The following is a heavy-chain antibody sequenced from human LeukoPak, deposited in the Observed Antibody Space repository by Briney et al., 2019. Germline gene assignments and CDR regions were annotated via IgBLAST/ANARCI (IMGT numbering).Heavy chain of an antibody. J-gene: IGHJ4*02. CDR3: ASSIYSGSYYFFDY. V-gene: IGHV4-39*01. CDR1: GGSISSSSYY. D-gene: IGHD1-26*01. CDR2: IYYSGST. Sequence: SETLSLTCTVSGGSISSSSYYWGWIRQPPGKGLEWIGSIYYSGSTYYNPSLKSRVTISVDTSKNQFSLKLSSVTAADTAVYYCASSIYSGSYYFFDYWGQGTLVTVSS.